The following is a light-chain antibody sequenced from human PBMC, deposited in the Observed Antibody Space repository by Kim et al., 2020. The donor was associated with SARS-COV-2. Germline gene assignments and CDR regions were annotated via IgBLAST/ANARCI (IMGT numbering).Light chain of an antibody. J-gene: IGKJ1*01. V-gene: IGKV1-39*01. CDR2: YAS. Sequence: ASVGDRVTISCRASQGMINYLNWYQQKPGKVPKLLIYYASTLQSGVPSRFSGSGSGTDFTLTISSLQTEDFATYYCQQSYSTTWTFGQGTKVDIK. CDR3: QQSYSTTWT. CDR1: QGMINY.